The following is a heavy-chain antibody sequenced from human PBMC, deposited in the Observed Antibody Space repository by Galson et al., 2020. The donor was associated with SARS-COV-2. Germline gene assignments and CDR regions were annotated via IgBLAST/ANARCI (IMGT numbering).Heavy chain of an antibody. D-gene: IGHD3-22*01. Sequence: GGSLRLSCAASGFTFSSYAMNWLRQAPGKGLEWVSGISGSGSTTYYAGSVKGRFTISRDNSQNTLYLQMYSLRAEDTAIYYCAKRHRDSSGFDYWGQGARVTVSS. CDR1: GFTFSSYA. CDR2: ISGSGSTT. CDR3: AKRHRDSSGFDY. J-gene: IGHJ4*02. V-gene: IGHV3-23*01.